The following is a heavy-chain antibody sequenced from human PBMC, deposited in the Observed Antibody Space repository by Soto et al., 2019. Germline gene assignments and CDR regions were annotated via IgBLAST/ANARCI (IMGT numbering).Heavy chain of an antibody. J-gene: IGHJ3*02. CDR1: GGTFSSYA. CDR3: ARMDGPSPAIAVAGPPDAFDI. V-gene: IGHV1-69*01. Sequence: QVQLVQSGAEVKKPGSSVKVSCKASGGTFSSYAISWVRQDPGQGLEWMGGMIPIFGTANYAQKLQGRVTIIADDSTNTDHMELTSLRSEDTAAYYCARMDGPSPAIAVAGPPDAFDIWGQGTIVTVSS. D-gene: IGHD6-19*01. CDR2: MIPIFGTA.